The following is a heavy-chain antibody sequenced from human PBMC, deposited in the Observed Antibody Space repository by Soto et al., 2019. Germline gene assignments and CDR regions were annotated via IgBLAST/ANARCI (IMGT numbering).Heavy chain of an antibody. Sequence: SETLSLTCTVSGGSISSSSYYWGWIRQPPGKGLEWIGSIYYSGSTYYNPSLKSRVTISVDTSKNQFSLKLSSVTAADTAVYYCARHSSDSYYDFWCGYSWFDPWGQGTLVTVSS. CDR3: ARHSSDSYYDFWCGYSWFDP. V-gene: IGHV4-39*01. J-gene: IGHJ5*02. CDR1: GGSISSSSYY. CDR2: IYYSGST. D-gene: IGHD3-3*01.